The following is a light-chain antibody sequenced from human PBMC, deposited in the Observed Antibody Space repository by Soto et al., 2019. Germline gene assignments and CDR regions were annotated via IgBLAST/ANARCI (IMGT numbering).Light chain of an antibody. J-gene: IGKJ1*01. V-gene: IGKV3-20*01. Sequence: EIVLTQSPATLSLSPGERATLSCRASQRVSSSYLAWHQQTRDQPPRLLIYGATRRTTGLPDRFSGRGSGTVFPLTISRLQADFVASYCRQHYNSYSEAFGQGTKVDIK. CDR1: QRVSSSY. CDR2: GAT. CDR3: RQHYNSYSEA.